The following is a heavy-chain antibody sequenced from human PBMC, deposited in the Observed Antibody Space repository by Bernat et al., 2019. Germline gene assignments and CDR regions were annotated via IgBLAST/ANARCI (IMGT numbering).Heavy chain of an antibody. J-gene: IGHJ4*02. D-gene: IGHD5-12*01. V-gene: IGHV3-23*01. CDR1: GITFSSYA. CDR2: IDASGGST. CDR3: ASSSGYDLGY. Sequence: EVQLLESGGGLVQPGGSLRLSCAASGITFSSYALSWVRQAPGKGLEWVSGIDASGGSTYYADSVKGQFTISRDNSKNTLYLQMNSLRAEDTAVYYCASSSGYDLGYWGQGTLVTVSS.